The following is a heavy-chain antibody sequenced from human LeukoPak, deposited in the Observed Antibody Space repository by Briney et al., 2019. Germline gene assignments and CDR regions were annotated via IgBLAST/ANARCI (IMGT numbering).Heavy chain of an antibody. CDR3: ARDLRGTSAMDV. Sequence: SQTLSLTCTVSGGSISSGDYYWSWIRQPPGKGLEWIGYIYYSGSTYYNPSLKSRVTISVDTSKNQFSLKLSSVTAADTAVYYCARDLRGTSAMDVWGKGTTVTVSS. J-gene: IGHJ6*03. V-gene: IGHV4-30-4*01. CDR1: GGSISSGDYY. D-gene: IGHD2-2*01. CDR2: IYYSGST.